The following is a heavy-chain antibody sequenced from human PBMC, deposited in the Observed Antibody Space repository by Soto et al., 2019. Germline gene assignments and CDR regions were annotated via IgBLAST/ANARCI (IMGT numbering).Heavy chain of an antibody. D-gene: IGHD6-6*01. CDR3: ARSSIAARDAFDI. CDR2: ISSSSSYI. V-gene: IGHV3-21*01. CDR1: GFTFSSYS. J-gene: IGHJ3*02. Sequence: GGSLRLSCAASGFTFSSYSMNWVRQAPGKGLEWVSSISSSSSYIYYADSVKGRFTISRDNAKNSLYLQMNSLRAEDTAVYYCARSSIAARDAFDIWGQGTMVTVSS.